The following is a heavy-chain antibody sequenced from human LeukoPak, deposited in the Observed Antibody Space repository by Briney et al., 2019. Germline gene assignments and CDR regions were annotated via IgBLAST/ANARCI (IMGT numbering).Heavy chain of an antibody. V-gene: IGHV3-23*01. CDR3: AKTAGIAAAADFDY. Sequence: GGSLRLSCTASGFTFGDYAMSWVRQAPGKGLEWVSSISGSGDSTYYADSVKGRFTISRDNSKNTLYLQMNSLRAEDTAVYYCAKTAGIAAAADFDYWGQGTLVTVSS. CDR2: ISGSGDST. CDR1: GFTFGDYA. J-gene: IGHJ4*02. D-gene: IGHD6-13*01.